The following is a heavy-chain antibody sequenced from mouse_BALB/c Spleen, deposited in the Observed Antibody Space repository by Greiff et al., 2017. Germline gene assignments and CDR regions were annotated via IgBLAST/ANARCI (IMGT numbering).Heavy chain of an antibody. D-gene: IGHD2-14*01. CDR3: ARGKVRTWFAY. V-gene: IGHV3-2*02. CDR2: ISYSGST. J-gene: IGHJ3*01. CDR1: GYSITSDYA. Sequence: EVMLVESGPGLVKPSQSLSLTCTVTGYSITSDYAWNWIRQFPGNKLEWMGYISYSGSTSYNPSLKSRISITRDTSKNQFFLQLNSVTTEDTATYYCARGKVRTWFAYWGQGTLVTVSA.